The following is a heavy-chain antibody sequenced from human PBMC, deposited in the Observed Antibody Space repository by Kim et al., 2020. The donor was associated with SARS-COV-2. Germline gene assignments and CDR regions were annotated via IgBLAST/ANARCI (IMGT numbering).Heavy chain of an antibody. V-gene: IGHV3-53*01. CDR3: AGRASSSGQFDY. D-gene: IGHD2-8*02. J-gene: IGHJ4*02. Sequence: YYADPEKGRFTLTRDNFKNMFYLQMNSLRSEDTAVYYCAGRASSSGQFDYWGQGTLVTVTS.